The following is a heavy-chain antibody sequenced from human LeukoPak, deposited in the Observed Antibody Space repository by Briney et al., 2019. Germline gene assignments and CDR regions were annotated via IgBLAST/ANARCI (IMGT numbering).Heavy chain of an antibody. D-gene: IGHD1-14*01. V-gene: IGHV4-38-2*01. CDR2: IYHSGSA. Sequence: PSETLSLTCVVSGYSISSYDYWGWIRQPPGKGLEWIGTIYHSGSAYYNPSLKSRVTMSVDTSKNQFSLELSSVTAADTAMYYCASNRTRDHGPFDYWGQGTLVTVSS. CDR1: GYSISSYDY. CDR3: ASNRTRDHGPFDY. J-gene: IGHJ4*02.